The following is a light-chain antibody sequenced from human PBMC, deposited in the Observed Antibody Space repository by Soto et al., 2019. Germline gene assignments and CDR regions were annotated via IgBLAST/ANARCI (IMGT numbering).Light chain of an antibody. Sequence: AIQMTQSPSSLSASVGDRVTITCRASQGIRNDLSWYQQRPGKAPKLLIYATSNLQTGVPSRFSGSGSGTDFTLTISSLQPEDFATYYCLQDYSYPRTFGQGTKVEIK. CDR2: ATS. CDR3: LQDYSYPRT. CDR1: QGIRND. V-gene: IGKV1-6*01. J-gene: IGKJ1*01.